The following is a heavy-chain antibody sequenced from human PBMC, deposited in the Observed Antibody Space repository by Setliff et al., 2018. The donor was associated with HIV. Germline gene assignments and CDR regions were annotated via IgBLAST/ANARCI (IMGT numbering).Heavy chain of an antibody. CDR2: ISYDGSNK. V-gene: IGHV3-30*04. CDR3: ARGGVYYYDSSGWSMDY. Sequence: GGSLRLSCAASGFTFSSYAMHWVRQAPGKGLEWVAVISYDGSNKYYADSVKGRLTISRDNSKNTLYLQMNSLRAEDTAVYYCARGGVYYYDSSGWSMDYWGQGTLVTVSS. CDR1: GFTFSSYA. J-gene: IGHJ4*02. D-gene: IGHD3-22*01.